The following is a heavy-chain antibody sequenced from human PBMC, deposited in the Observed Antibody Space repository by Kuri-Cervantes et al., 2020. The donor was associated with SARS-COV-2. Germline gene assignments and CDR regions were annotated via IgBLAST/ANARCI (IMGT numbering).Heavy chain of an antibody. J-gene: IGHJ6*04. CDR3: ATARPWGQYIVVVTVDEKDYYCRMEV. V-gene: IGHV1-2*04. CDR2: INPNIGGT. D-gene: IGHD2-2*01. CDR1: GDTFTGYD. Sequence: ASVKVSCKASGDTFTGYDMHWVRQAPGQGLEWMGWINPNIGGTNYPQKFQGWVTMTRDTSISTAYMELSRLRSDDTAVYYCATARPWGQYIVVVTVDEKDYYCRMEVWGKGTTVTVSS.